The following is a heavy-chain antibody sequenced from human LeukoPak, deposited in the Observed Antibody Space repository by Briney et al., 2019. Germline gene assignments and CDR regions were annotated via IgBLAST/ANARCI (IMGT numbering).Heavy chain of an antibody. CDR2: IKQDGSEK. V-gene: IGHV3-7*01. CDR1: GFTFSGHW. D-gene: IGHD2-15*01. CDR3: AAARRGLFDY. Sequence: GGSLRLSCAASGFTFSGHWMSWVRQAPGKGLEWVANIKQDGSEKYYVDSVKGRFTISRDNAKNSLYLQMNSLRAEDTAVYYCAAARRGLFDYWGQGTLVTVSS. J-gene: IGHJ4*02.